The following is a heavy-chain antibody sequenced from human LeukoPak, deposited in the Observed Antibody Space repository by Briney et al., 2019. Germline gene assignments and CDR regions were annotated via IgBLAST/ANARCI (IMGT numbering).Heavy chain of an antibody. D-gene: IGHD5-18*01. CDR2: ISGSAGKI. V-gene: IGHV3-23*01. CDR3: AGRVTGYSSGYVY. CDR1: GFTFSSYA. Sequence: GGSLRLSCAASGFTFSSYAMSWVRQAPGKGLDWVSVISGSAGKIRYAGSVKGRFTISRDNSENTVYLQMNNLRVEDTAVYYCAGRVTGYSSGYVYWGQGTLVTVSS. J-gene: IGHJ4*02.